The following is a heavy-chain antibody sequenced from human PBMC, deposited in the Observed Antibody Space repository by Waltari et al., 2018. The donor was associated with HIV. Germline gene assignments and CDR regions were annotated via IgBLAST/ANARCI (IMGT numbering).Heavy chain of an antibody. CDR3: ARGDQSYPRLWFGEFGMDV. D-gene: IGHD3-10*01. V-gene: IGHV4-38-2*02. Sequence: QLQLQESGPGLVKPSETLSLTCTVFGYSISSGYSLGWIRQPHGKGLEWIGSIYHSGSTYYNPSLKSRVTISVDTSKNQFSLKLSSVTAADTAVYYCARGDQSYPRLWFGEFGMDVWGQGTTVTVSS. CDR1: GYSISSGYS. J-gene: IGHJ6*02. CDR2: IYHSGST.